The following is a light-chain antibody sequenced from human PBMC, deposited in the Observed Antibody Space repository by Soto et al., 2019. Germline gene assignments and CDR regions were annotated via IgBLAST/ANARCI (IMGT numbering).Light chain of an antibody. CDR1: QSISSY. CDR2: AAS. Sequence: DIQMTQSPSSLSASVGDRVTITCRASQSISSYLNWYQQKPGKAPKLLIYAASSLQSGVPSRFSGSGSGTDFTLPISIRQPEDFATYYCQQSYSTPRPFGQGTKVEIK. CDR3: QQSYSTPRP. V-gene: IGKV1-39*01. J-gene: IGKJ1*01.